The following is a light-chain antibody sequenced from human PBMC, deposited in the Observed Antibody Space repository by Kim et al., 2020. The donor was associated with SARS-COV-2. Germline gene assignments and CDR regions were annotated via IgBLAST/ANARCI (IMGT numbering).Light chain of an antibody. CDR2: EDN. Sequence: SVSLEQTARITCSGDKLGDKYACWYQQKPGQSPVLVIHEDNKRPSGIPARFSGSNSGNTATLTISGTQAMDEADYYCQTWDSSTVVFGGGTKLTVL. CDR3: QTWDSSTVV. CDR1: KLGDKY. J-gene: IGLJ2*01. V-gene: IGLV3-1*01.